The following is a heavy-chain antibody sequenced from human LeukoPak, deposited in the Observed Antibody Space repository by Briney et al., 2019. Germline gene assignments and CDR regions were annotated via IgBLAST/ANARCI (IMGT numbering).Heavy chain of an antibody. CDR1: GFSLSTSGMC. J-gene: IGHJ4*02. D-gene: IGHD6-13*01. V-gene: IGHV2-70*20. CDR3: ARIRRYSSSWYYFDY. CDR2: IDWDDDK. Sequence: SGPTLVKPTQTLTLTCTFSGFSLSTSGMCVSWVRQPPGKALEWLALIDWDDDKYYITSLKTRLTISKDTSKNQLVLTMTNMDPVDTATYYCARIRRYSSSWYYFDYWGQGTLVTVSS.